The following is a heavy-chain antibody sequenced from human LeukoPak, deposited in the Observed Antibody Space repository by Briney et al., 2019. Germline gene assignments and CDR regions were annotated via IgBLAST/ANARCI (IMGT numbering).Heavy chain of an antibody. J-gene: IGHJ4*02. CDR2: INHSGST. V-gene: IGHV4-34*01. D-gene: IGHD2-2*01. CDR3: ARGAPRSVPAQGEFDY. CDR1: GRSFSGHY. Sequence: SETLSLTCAVYGRSFSGHYWSWIRQPPGKGLEWIGEINHSGSTNYNPSLKSRVTISVDTSKNQFSLKLSSVTAADTAVYYCARGAPRSVPAQGEFDYWGQGTLVTVSS.